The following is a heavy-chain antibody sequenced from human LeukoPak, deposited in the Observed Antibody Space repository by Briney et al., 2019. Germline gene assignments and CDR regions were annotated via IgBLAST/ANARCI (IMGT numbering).Heavy chain of an antibody. D-gene: IGHD3-10*01. J-gene: IGHJ5*02. V-gene: IGHV4-59*08. Sequence: SETLSLTCTVSGGSISSYYWSWTRQPPGKGLEWIGYIYYSGSTNYNPSLKSRVTISVDTSKNQFSLKLSSVTAADTAVYYCARHSPPCYGSGSYCWFDPWGQGTLVTVSS. CDR2: IYYSGST. CDR1: GGSISSYY. CDR3: ARHSPPCYGSGSYCWFDP.